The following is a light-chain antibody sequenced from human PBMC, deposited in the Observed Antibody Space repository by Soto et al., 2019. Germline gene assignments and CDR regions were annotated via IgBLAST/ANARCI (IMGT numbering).Light chain of an antibody. CDR2: GAS. CDR1: QSVSSY. J-gene: IGKJ1*01. CDR3: QQYDKWRT. Sequence: EIVLKQSTATLSLAPGETTTLSCRASQSVSSYLAWYQQKPGQAPRLLIYGASTRATDIPARISGSGSGTEFTLTIRSLQSEDFAVYYCQQYDKWRTFGQGTKVDIK. V-gene: IGKV3-15*01.